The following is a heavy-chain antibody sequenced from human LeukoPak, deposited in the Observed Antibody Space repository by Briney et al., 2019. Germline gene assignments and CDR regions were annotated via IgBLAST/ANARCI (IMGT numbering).Heavy chain of an antibody. CDR1: GFTFSNAW. CDR2: IKSKTDGGTT. J-gene: IGHJ3*02. V-gene: IGHV3-15*01. CDR3: TTTDDWLPEAFDI. Sequence: PGGSLRLSCAASGFTFSNAWMSWVRQAPGKGLEWVGRIKSKTDGGTTDYAAPVKGRFTISRDDSKNTLYLQMNSLKTEDTAVYYCTTTDDWLPEAFDIWGQGTMVTVSS. D-gene: IGHD3-9*01.